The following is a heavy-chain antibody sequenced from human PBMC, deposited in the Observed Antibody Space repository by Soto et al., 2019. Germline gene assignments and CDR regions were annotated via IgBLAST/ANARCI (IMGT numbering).Heavy chain of an antibody. J-gene: IGHJ6*01. CDR2: ISYDGNNK. CDR3: AKGLTTIAGFAGMDV. V-gene: IGHV3-30*18. D-gene: IGHD6-13*01. Sequence: GGSLRLSCAASGFAFRSYGMHWFRQAPGKGLEWVTVISYDGNNKYYADSVKGRFTISRDNSKNTLYLQMSSLRAEDTAVYYCAKGLTTIAGFAGMDVWGQGTTVTVSS. CDR1: GFAFRSYG.